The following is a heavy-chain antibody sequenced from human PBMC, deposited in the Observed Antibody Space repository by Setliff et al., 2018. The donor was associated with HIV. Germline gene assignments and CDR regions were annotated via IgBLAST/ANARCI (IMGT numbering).Heavy chain of an antibody. CDR2: INHSGGT. Sequence: KPSETLSLTCAVYGGSFSDYYWSWIRQPPGKGLEWIGEINHSGGTNYNPSLKRRVTISVDTSKNQFSLKLNSVTAADTAVYYCARVRLELRQYWFDSRGQGSPVTVSS. V-gene: IGHV4-34*01. D-gene: IGHD1-7*01. CDR3: ARVRLELRQYWFDS. CDR1: GGSFSDYY. J-gene: IGHJ5*01.